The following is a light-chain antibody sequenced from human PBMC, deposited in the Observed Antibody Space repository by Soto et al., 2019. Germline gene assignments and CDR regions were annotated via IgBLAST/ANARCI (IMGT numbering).Light chain of an antibody. V-gene: IGKV3-15*01. Sequence: EIVMTQSPTTLSVSPGERATLSCRASQSVSSNLAWSQQKPGKAPMLLIYGASTRATCIPARFSSSGSGTEFTLTISSLQSEDFAVYYCQQYNNWPPWTFGQGTKVEIK. J-gene: IGKJ1*01. CDR2: GAS. CDR3: QQYNNWPPWT. CDR1: QSVSSN.